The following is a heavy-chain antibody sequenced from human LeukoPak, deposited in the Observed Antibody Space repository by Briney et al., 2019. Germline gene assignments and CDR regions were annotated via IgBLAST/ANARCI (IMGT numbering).Heavy chain of an antibody. CDR3: ARGGPGVFAY. D-gene: IGHD3-10*01. CDR2: MYSGGNT. V-gene: IGHV3-53*01. Sequence: PGGSLRLSCAASGFTVSSNYMTRVRQAPGKGLEWLSVMYSGGNTYYAASVEGRFTISRDNSKNTVYLQMNSLRAEDTAVYFCARGGPGVFAYWGQGTLVTVSS. J-gene: IGHJ4*02. CDR1: GFTVSSNY.